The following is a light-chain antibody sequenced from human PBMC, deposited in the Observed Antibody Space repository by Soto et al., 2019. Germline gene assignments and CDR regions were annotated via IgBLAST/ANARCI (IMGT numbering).Light chain of an antibody. CDR2: SNN. J-gene: IGLJ1*01. Sequence: QALRTQPPSASGTPEQRVTISCSGSSSNIGSNYVYWYQQLPGTAPKLLIYSNNQRPSGVPDRFSGSKSGTSASLAISGLRSEDEADYYCAAWDDSLSGRVFGTGTKVTVL. CDR1: SSNIGSNY. CDR3: AAWDDSLSGRV. V-gene: IGLV1-47*02.